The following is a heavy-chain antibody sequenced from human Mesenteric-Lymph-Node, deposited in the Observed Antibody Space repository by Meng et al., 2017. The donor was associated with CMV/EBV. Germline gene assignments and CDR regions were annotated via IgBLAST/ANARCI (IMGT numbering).Heavy chain of an antibody. CDR2: INPDGSST. J-gene: IGHJ6*02. D-gene: IGHD2-2*01. CDR1: GFTFSNSW. V-gene: IGHV3-74*01. CDR3: ARDISPTGVVPAPRCLFLNPYGLDV. Sequence: GGSLRLSCAASGFTFSNSWMHWVRQGPGKGLVWVSRINPDGSSTSYADSVKGRFTISRDNAKNTLFLQMNSLRAEDTAVYYCARDISPTGVVPAPRCLFLNPYGLDVWGQGTTVTVSS.